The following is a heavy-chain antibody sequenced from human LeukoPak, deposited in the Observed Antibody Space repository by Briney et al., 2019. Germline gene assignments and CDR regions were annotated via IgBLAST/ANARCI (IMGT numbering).Heavy chain of an antibody. D-gene: IGHD3-10*01. V-gene: IGHV3-66*01. J-gene: IGHJ4*02. CDR1: GITVSTNY. CDR2: IYSGGNT. CDR3: ASMVRGTVSGY. Sequence: GGSLRLSCAVSGITVSTNYMSWVRQAPGKGLEWVSVIYSGGNTYYADSVKGRFTISRDNSKNTLYLQITSLRAEDTAVYYCASMVRGTVSGYWGQGTLVTVSS.